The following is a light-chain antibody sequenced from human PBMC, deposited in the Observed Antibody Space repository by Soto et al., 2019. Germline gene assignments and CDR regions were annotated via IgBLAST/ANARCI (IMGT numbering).Light chain of an antibody. CDR1: PAIASF. Sequence: IQLTQSPSPLSASVGDRVTIPCRASPAIASFLAWYQQKPGTAPKLLIYGASTLQSGVPSRFSGSRSGTDYTLTIASLQPEDFATYYCQQLNGSPWTFGQGTKVDIK. CDR3: QQLNGSPWT. J-gene: IGKJ1*01. V-gene: IGKV1-9*01. CDR2: GAS.